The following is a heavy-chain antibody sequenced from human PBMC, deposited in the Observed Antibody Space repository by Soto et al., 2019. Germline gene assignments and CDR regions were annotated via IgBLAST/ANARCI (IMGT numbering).Heavy chain of an antibody. J-gene: IGHJ1*01. CDR2: INPSGGST. CDR1: GYTFTSYY. V-gene: IGHV1-46*01. D-gene: IGHD6-19*01. Sequence: ASVKVSCKASGYTFTSYYMHWVRQAPGQGLEWMGIINPSGGSTSYAQKFQGRVTMTRDTSTSTVYMELSSLRSEDTAVYYCARGSSTGYSSGWYQYFQHWGQGTLVTVSS. CDR3: ARGSSTGYSSGWYQYFQH.